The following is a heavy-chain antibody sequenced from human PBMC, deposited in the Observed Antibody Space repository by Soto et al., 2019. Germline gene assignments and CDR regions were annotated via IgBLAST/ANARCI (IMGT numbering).Heavy chain of an antibody. CDR3: ARDRVGAILPVSNWFDP. CDR1: GFVFEVYW. Sequence: PGGSLRLSCVASGFVFEVYWMHWVRQVPGKGLEWVSRISDDGARTDYADSVRGRFTISRDNSKNTLYLQMNSLRAEDTAVYYCARDRVGAILPVSNWFDPWGQGTLVTVSS. D-gene: IGHD1-26*01. V-gene: IGHV3-74*01. J-gene: IGHJ5*02. CDR2: ISDDGART.